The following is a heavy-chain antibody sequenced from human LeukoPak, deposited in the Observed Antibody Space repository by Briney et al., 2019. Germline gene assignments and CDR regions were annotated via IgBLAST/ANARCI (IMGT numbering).Heavy chain of an antibody. D-gene: IGHD3-16*01. J-gene: IGHJ4*02. CDR3: ASHPPGGAVGY. Sequence: SVKVSCKASGGTFSSYTISWVRQAPGQGLEWMGRIIPILGIANYAQKFQGRVTITADKSTSTAYMELSSLRSEDTAVYYCASHPPGGAVGYWGQGTLVTVSS. V-gene: IGHV1-69*02. CDR1: GGTFSSYT. CDR2: IIPILGIA.